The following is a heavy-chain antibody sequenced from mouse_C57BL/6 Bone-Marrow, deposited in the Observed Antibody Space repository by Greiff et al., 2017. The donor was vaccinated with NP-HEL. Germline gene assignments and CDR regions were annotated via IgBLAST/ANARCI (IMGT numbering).Heavy chain of an antibody. CDR1: GYTFTSYW. CDR2: IHPNRGST. V-gene: IGHV1-64*01. D-gene: IGHD2-10*02. Sequence: VQLQQPGAELVKPGASVKLSCKASGYTFTSYWMHWVKQRPGQGLEWIGMIHPNRGSTNYTEKFKSKATLTVDKSSSPAYMPLSSLTSADSAVYYCARKGPSSDYYAMDYWGQGTSVTVSS. CDR3: ARKGPSSDYYAMDY. J-gene: IGHJ4*01.